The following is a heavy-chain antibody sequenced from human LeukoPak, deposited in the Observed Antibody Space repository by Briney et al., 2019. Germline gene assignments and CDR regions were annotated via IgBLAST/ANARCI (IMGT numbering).Heavy chain of an antibody. J-gene: IGHJ4*02. CDR3: ARVDYYDSSGYQTRYYFDY. Sequence: NTSETLSLTCTVSGGSISSSSYYWGWIRQPPGKGLEWIGRIYYSGSTYYNPSLKSRVTISVDTSKNQFSLKLSSVTAADTAVYYCARVDYYDSSGYQTRYYFDYWGQGTLVTVSS. CDR2: IYYSGST. D-gene: IGHD3-22*01. V-gene: IGHV4-39*07. CDR1: GGSISSSSYY.